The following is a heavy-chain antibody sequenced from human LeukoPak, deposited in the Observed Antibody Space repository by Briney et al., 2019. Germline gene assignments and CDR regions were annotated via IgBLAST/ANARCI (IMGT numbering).Heavy chain of an antibody. D-gene: IGHD2-15*01. J-gene: IGHJ3*02. CDR2: IYHSGST. Sequence: SETLSLTCTVSGYSLSSGYYWGWIRQPPGKGLEWIGSIYHSGSTYYNPSLKRRVTISVDTSKNQFSLKLSSVTAADTAVYYCAREIVVVVAATLDDAFDIWGQGTMVTVSS. CDR3: AREIVVVVAATLDDAFDI. V-gene: IGHV4-38-2*02. CDR1: GYSLSSGYY.